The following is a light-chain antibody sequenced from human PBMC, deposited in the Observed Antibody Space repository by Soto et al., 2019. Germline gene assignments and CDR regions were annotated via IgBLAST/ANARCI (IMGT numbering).Light chain of an antibody. CDR2: DVT. J-gene: IGLJ2*01. Sequence: QSALTQPASVSGSPGQSITISCAGSNNDIGTYNYVSWYQQHPGKAPRLIIYDVTNRPSGVSNRFSGSKSGNTASLTISGLQADDEADYYCSSFTRSAAEVFGGGTQLTVL. CDR3: SSFTRSAAEV. V-gene: IGLV2-14*03. CDR1: NNDIGTYNY.